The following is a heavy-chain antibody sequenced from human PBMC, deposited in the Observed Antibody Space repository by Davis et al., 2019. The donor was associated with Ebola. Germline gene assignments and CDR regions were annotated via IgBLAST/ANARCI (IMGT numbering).Heavy chain of an antibody. CDR2: ISSRSSTI. D-gene: IGHD1-26*01. J-gene: IGHJ5*02. CDR1: GFTFSSYS. V-gene: IGHV3-48*02. Sequence: GESLKISCAASGFTFSSYSMNWVRQAPGKGLEWISYISSRSSTIYYADSVRGRFTISRDNDKNSLYLQMNSLRDEDTAVYYCARPPPPWGATDLRWFDPWGQGILVTVSS. CDR3: ARPPPPWGATDLRWFDP.